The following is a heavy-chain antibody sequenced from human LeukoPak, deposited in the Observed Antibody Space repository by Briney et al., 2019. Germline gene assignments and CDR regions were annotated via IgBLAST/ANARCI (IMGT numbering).Heavy chain of an antibody. J-gene: IGHJ6*02. V-gene: IGHV3-73*01. Sequence: TGGSLRLSCAGSGFTFSGSALPWVRQAPGKGLEWIGRIRSKANSFVTVYTASVEGRFTISRDDSKNTAYLQMNSLRTEDTAVYYCTRHSDRYCSGAGCYVNYFYGLDVWGQGTTVTVS. CDR2: IRSKANSFVT. CDR1: GFTFSGSA. D-gene: IGHD2-15*01. CDR3: TRHSDRYCSGAGCYVNYFYGLDV.